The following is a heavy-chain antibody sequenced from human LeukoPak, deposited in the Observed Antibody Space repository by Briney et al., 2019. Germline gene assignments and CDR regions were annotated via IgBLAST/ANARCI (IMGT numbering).Heavy chain of an antibody. J-gene: IGHJ4*02. CDR2: ISGSGGST. Sequence: GGSLRLSCAASGFTFSSYAMSWVRQAPGKGLEWVSAISGSGGSTYYADSVKGRFTISRDNSKNSLYLQMNSLRTEDTAVYYLANNAMVRGVILTSYFDNWGKGALVTVAT. CDR1: GFTFSSYA. CDR3: ANNAMVRGVILTSYFDN. V-gene: IGHV3-23*01. D-gene: IGHD3-10*01.